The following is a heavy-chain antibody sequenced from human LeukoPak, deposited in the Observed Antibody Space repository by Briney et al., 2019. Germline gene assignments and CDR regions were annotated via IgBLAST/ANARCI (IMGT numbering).Heavy chain of an antibody. V-gene: IGHV4-39*07. CDR3: ARCPRERIAASGDY. J-gene: IGHJ4*02. CDR2: IYYSGST. D-gene: IGHD6-13*01. Sequence: PSETLSLTCTVSGGSIGSSSYYWGWIRQPPGKGLEWIGSIYYSGSTYYNPSLKSRVTISVDTSKNQFSLKLSSVTAADTAVYYCARCPRERIAASGDYWGQGTLVTVSS. CDR1: GGSIGSSSYY.